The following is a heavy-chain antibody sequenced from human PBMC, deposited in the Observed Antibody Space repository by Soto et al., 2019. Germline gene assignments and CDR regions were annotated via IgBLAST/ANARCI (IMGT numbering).Heavy chain of an antibody. Sequence: QVQLQESGPGLVRPSGPLSFPSPAPGAPTSAYNWAGGRQPPGKGLEWIGHIYYTGGTRYNPSLKSRVTISVDTSRIHFSLRLNSVTAADTAVYYCARTLVTGYSDSWGQGTLVTVSS. D-gene: IGHD3-9*01. J-gene: IGHJ4*02. V-gene: IGHV4-59*01. CDR1: GAPTSAYN. CDR3: ARTLVTGYSDS. CDR2: IYYTGGT.